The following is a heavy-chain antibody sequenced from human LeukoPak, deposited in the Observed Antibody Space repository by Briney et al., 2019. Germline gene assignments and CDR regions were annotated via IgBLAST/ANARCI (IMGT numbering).Heavy chain of an antibody. D-gene: IGHD5-24*01. CDR1: GGTFSSYA. CDR2: IIPILGIA. CDR3: ARELESLGGVNYFDY. Sequence: GASVKASCKASGGTFSSYAISWVRQAPGQGLEWMGRIIPILGIANYAQKFQGRVTITADKSTSTAYMELSSLRSEDTAVYYCARELESLGGVNYFDYWGQGTLVTVSS. V-gene: IGHV1-69*04. J-gene: IGHJ4*02.